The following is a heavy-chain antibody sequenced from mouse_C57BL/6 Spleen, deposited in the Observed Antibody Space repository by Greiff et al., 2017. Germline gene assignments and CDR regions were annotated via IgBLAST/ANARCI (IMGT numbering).Heavy chain of an antibody. CDR1: GFTFTDYY. CDR2: IRNKANGYTT. Sequence: EVMLVESGGGLVQPGGSLSLSCAASGFTFTDYYMSWVRQPPGKALEWLGFIRNKANGYTTEYSASVKGRFTISRDNSQRILYLQMNALRAEDSATYYCARYRTTVVADYWYFDVWGTGTTVTVSS. D-gene: IGHD1-1*01. J-gene: IGHJ1*03. V-gene: IGHV7-3*01. CDR3: ARYRTTVVADYWYFDV.